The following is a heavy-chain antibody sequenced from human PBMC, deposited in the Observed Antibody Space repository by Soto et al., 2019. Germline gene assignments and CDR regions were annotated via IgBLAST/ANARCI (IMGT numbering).Heavy chain of an antibody. CDR2: INPNSGGT. CDR3: ARGYSSSWYVPFDY. J-gene: IGHJ4*02. D-gene: IGHD6-13*01. Sequence: VASVKVSCKASGYTFTGYYMHWVRQAPGQGPEWMGWINPNSGGTNYAQKFQGWVTMTRDTSISTAYMELSRLRSDDTAVYYCARGYSSSWYVPFDYWGQGILVTVSS. CDR1: GYTFTGYY. V-gene: IGHV1-2*04.